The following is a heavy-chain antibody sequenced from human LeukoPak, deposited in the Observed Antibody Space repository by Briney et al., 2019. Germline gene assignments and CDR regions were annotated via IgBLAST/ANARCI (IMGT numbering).Heavy chain of an antibody. Sequence: GGSLRLSCAASGFTLSSYGMHWVRQAPGKGLEWVAVISSDGSNKYYADSMKGRFTISRDNSKNTLYLQMNSLRGEDTAVYSCARGQRRHIDMALSFDYWGQGTLVTVSS. CDR1: GFTLSSYG. J-gene: IGHJ4*02. D-gene: IGHD5-24*01. V-gene: IGHV3-30*19. CDR3: ARGQRRHIDMALSFDY. CDR2: ISSDGSNK.